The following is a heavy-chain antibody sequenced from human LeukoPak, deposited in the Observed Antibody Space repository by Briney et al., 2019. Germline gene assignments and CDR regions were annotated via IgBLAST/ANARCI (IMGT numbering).Heavy chain of an antibody. Sequence: GGSLRLSCAASGFTFSSYAMHWVRQAPGKGLECVAVISYDGSNKYYADSVKGRFTISRDNSKNTLYLQMNSLRPEDTAVYYCARVSGNYQFDYWGQGTLVTVSS. V-gene: IGHV3-30*04. J-gene: IGHJ4*02. CDR2: ISYDGSNK. D-gene: IGHD1-26*01. CDR1: GFTFSSYA. CDR3: ARVSGNYQFDY.